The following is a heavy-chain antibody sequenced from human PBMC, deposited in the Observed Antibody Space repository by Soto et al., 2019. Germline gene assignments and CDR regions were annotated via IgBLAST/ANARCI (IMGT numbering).Heavy chain of an antibody. V-gene: IGHV4-31*01. J-gene: IGHJ4*02. CDR2: IFYSGST. Sequence: TSETLSLTCTVSGGSMSSGGYYWSWLRQHPGKGLGCIGYIFYSGSTYYSPSLKSLIFISVDTSKNEGSLNLSSVTAADTAVYYGASSRGGDYFDYWGKGTLVTVSS. CDR3: ASSRGGDYFDY. CDR1: GGSMSSGGYY. D-gene: IGHD3-10*01.